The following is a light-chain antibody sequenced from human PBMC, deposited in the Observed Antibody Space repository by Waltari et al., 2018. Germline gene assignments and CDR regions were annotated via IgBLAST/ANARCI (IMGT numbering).Light chain of an antibody. CDR2: EVI. CDR3: SSYGGSNNVV. CDR1: TSAVGGYTF. V-gene: IGLV2-8*01. J-gene: IGLJ2*01. Sequence: SALTQPPPASGPPGRPFPTPCTGTTSAVGGYTFFPGYQHHPGKAPKLLIYEVIQRPSGVPDRFSGSKSGNTASLTVSGLQAEDEADYFCSSYGGSNNVVFGGGTTLTVL.